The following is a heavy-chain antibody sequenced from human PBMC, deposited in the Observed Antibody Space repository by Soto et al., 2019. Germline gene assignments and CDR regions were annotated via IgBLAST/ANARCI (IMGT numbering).Heavy chain of an antibody. J-gene: IGHJ4*02. V-gene: IGHV4-59*01. CDR2: IYYSGST. Sequence: SETLSLTCTVSGGSISSYYWSWIRQPPGKGLEWIGYIYYSGSTNYNPSLKSRVTISVDTSKNQFSLKLSSVTAADTAVYYCARAANRGHDYWGQGTLVTVSS. CDR3: ARAANRGHDY. D-gene: IGHD3-10*01. CDR1: GGSISSYY.